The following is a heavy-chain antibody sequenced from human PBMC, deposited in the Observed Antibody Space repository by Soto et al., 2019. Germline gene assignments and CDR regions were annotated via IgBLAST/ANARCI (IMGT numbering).Heavy chain of an antibody. V-gene: IGHV4-31*03. CDR2: IYYSGST. Sequence: QVQLQESGPGLVKPSQTLSLTCTVSGGSISSGGYYWSWIRQHPGKGLEWIGYIYYSGSTYYNPSLKSRVTRLVDSSKNQISMNTSSVSVADIGVYFCARRGRPDYYDCSDPRSGLDFWGRGTLVTVSS. J-gene: IGHJ2*01. D-gene: IGHD3-22*01. CDR3: ARRGRPDYYDCSDPRSGLDF. CDR1: GGSISSGGYY.